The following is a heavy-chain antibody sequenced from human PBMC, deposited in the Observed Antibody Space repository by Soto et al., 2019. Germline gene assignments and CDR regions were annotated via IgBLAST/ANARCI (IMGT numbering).Heavy chain of an antibody. D-gene: IGHD2-15*01. CDR2: ISGSGGST. J-gene: IGHJ3*02. V-gene: IGHV3-23*01. Sequence: EVQLLESGGGLVQPGGSLRLSCAASGFTFSSYAMSWVRQAPGKGLEWVSAISGSGGSTYYADSVKGRFTISRDNSKNQLDLQMNSLGAEDTAVYFCAAFLFDCNRGGGPAFDIWGQGTMVTVSS. CDR1: GFTFSSYA. CDR3: AAFLFDCNRGGGPAFDI.